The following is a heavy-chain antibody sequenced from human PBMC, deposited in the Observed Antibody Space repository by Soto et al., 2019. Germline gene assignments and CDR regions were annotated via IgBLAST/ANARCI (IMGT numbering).Heavy chain of an antibody. CDR1: GYTFTGYY. Sequence: ASVKFSCKASGYTFTGYYMHWVRQAPGQGLEWMGWINPNSGGTNYAQKFQGRVTMTRDTSISTAYLQWSSLKASDTALYFCALHNSGWDIGHWGQGTLVTVSS. CDR2: INPNSGGT. J-gene: IGHJ5*02. D-gene: IGHD6-19*01. V-gene: IGHV1-2*02. CDR3: ALHNSGWDIGH.